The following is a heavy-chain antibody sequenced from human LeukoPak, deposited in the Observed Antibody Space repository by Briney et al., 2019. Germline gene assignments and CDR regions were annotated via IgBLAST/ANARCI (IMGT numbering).Heavy chain of an antibody. J-gene: IGHJ4*02. V-gene: IGHV3-30*02. D-gene: IGHD1-7*01. Sequence: GGSLRLSCAAFGFTFSSYGMHWVRQAPGKGLEWVAFIRYDGSNKYYADSVKGRFTISRDNSKNTLYLQMNSLRAEDTAVYYCAKDGGYWNYVFDYWGQGTLVTVSS. CDR1: GFTFSSYG. CDR2: IRYDGSNK. CDR3: AKDGGYWNYVFDY.